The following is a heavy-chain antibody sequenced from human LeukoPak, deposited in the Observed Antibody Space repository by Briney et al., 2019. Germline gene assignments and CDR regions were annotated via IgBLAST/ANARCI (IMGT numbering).Heavy chain of an antibody. CDR3: ARQSISGSSLSYFDY. Sequence: SETLSLTCTVSGGSISGSISNYYWTWIRQPPGQGLEWIGYMYSTGSTDYNPSLKSRVTMSVDTSKNQFSLKVNSVTAADTAVYYCARQSISGSSLSYFDYWGQGTLVNVSS. D-gene: IGHD3-22*01. J-gene: IGHJ4*02. V-gene: IGHV4-61*01. CDR2: MYSTGST. CDR1: GGSISGSISNYY.